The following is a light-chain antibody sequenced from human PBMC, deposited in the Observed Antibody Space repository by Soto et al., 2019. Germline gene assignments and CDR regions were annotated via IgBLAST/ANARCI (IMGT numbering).Light chain of an antibody. Sequence: DIQMTQSPSSLPASVGDRVTITCRASQDIRYYLCWYQQTPGKGPKRLIYAASSLQSGVPSRFSGSGSGTEFTLTISILQPEDFATYYCLQQNSYPLTFGQGIRLE. CDR3: LQQNSYPLT. CDR1: QDIRYY. J-gene: IGKJ5*01. V-gene: IGKV1-17*01. CDR2: AAS.